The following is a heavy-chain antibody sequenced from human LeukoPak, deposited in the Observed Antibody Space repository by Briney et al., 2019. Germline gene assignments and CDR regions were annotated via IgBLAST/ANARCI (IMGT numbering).Heavy chain of an antibody. Sequence: PGGSLRLSCAASGFTFNSYAMQWVRQAPGEGLEYVSGISSDGDATYYANSVKERFIISRDNSRNMLYLQMGSLRAEDTAVYYCARVKFPWFEEFDCGGDCYPDYWGQGTLVTVSS. J-gene: IGHJ4*02. D-gene: IGHD2-21*02. V-gene: IGHV3-64*01. CDR2: ISSDGDAT. CDR1: GFTFNSYA. CDR3: ARVKFPWFEEFDCGGDCYPDY.